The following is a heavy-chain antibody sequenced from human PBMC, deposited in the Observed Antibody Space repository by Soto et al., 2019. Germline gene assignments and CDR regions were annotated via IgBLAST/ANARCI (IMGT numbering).Heavy chain of an antibody. CDR3: ARSREDYDILTGPPYWYFDL. J-gene: IGHJ2*01. CDR1: GGTFSSYT. CDR2: IIPILGIA. V-gene: IGHV1-69*02. D-gene: IGHD3-9*01. Sequence: QVQLVQSGAEVKKPGSSVKVSCKASGGTFSSYTISWVRQAPGQGLEWMGRIIPILGIANYAQKFQGRVTITADKSTSTAHMELSSLRSEDTAVYYCARSREDYDILTGPPYWYFDLWGRGTLVTVSS.